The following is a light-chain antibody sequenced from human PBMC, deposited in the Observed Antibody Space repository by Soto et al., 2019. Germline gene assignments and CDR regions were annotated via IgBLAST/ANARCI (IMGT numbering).Light chain of an antibody. CDR2: KAS. CDR1: LRIGTY. V-gene: IGKV1-5*03. J-gene: IGKJ1*01. Sequence: DIQGTRWPSSHSKCVLDRYTVTCRASLRIGTYLNWFQQKPGKAPKLLIYKASSLQNGVPYRFSGRGSGTELTLPLSSLQWADFAPYYGQQYNSYWTFGPGTKVDIK. CDR3: QQYNSYWT.